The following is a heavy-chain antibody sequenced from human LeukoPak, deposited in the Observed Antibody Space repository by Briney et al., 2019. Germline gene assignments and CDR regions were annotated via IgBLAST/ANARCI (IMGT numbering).Heavy chain of an antibody. CDR2: INPNSGGT. CDR1: GYNFTRHY. CDR3: AKGATEGYYYYYGLDV. J-gene: IGHJ6*02. Sequence: KPGASVTVFCKASGYNFTRHYMHWVRQAPGQGLEWMGWINPNSGGTNYAQKFQGRVTMTRDTSISTAYMELSRLRSDDTAVFYCAKGATEGYYYYYGLDVWGQGTLVTVSS. V-gene: IGHV1-2*02.